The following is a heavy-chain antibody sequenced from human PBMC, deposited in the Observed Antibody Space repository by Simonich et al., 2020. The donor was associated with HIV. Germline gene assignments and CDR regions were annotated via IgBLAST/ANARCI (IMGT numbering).Heavy chain of an antibody. CDR1: GYTFTDYY. Sequence: QVQLVQSGSEVKKPGASVKVSCKASGYTFTDYYMHRVQQAPGQGLERMGPTNPNSSGANYAQKFQGRVTMTWDTSSSTAYMELSRLRSDDTAAYYCTREIPSDAFDIWGQGTMVTVSS. V-gene: IGHV1-2*06. CDR3: TREIPSDAFDI. CDR2: TNPNSSGA. J-gene: IGHJ3*02.